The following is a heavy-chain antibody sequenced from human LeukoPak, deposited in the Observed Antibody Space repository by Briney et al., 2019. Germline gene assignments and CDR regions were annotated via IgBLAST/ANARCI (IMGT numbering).Heavy chain of an antibody. CDR3: ARGSVGLAASPIDP. Sequence: ASVKVSCKASGYTLTGYYMHWVRQAPGQGLEWMGWINPNSGGTNYAQKFQGRVTMTRDTSISTAYMELSRLRSDDTAVYYCARGSVGLAASPIDPWGQGTLVTVSS. D-gene: IGHD6-13*01. CDR2: INPNSGGT. J-gene: IGHJ5*02. CDR1: GYTLTGYY. V-gene: IGHV1-2*02.